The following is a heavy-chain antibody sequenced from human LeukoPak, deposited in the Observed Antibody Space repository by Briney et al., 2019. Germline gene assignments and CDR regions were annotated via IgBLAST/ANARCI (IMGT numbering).Heavy chain of an antibody. CDR2: IYSGGSI. J-gene: IGHJ6*02. Sequence: GGSLRLSCAASGFTVSSNYMNWVRLAPGKGLEWVSVIYSGGSIYYADSVKGRFTISRDNSKNTVSLEMNSLRAEDTAVYYCARELSVFHYKWGSDYSVNHYAMDVWGQGTTVTVSS. D-gene: IGHD3-10*01. CDR3: ARELSVFHYKWGSDYSVNHYAMDV. V-gene: IGHV3-66*01. CDR1: GFTVSSNY.